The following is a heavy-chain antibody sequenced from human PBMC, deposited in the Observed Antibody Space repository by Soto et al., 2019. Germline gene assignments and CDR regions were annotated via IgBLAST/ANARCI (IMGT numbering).Heavy chain of an antibody. V-gene: IGHV4-4*02. CDR1: GASISSGC. CDR3: SSRVTDAPT. CDR2: TLYSGRT. Sequence: QVQLPESGPGLVKPSGTLSLTCAVSGASISSGCWTWVRQPPGKGLEWIGETLYSGRTNYNSSLNSRVTISIDKSKKQFSLNLSSVTAADTAVYYCSSRVTDAPTWGQGPLVTVSS. J-gene: IGHJ5*02. D-gene: IGHD3-10*01.